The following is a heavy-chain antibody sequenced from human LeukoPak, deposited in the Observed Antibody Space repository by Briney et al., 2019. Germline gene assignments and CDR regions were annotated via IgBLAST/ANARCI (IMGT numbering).Heavy chain of an antibody. D-gene: IGHD2-21*02. CDR2: IIPILGIA. J-gene: IGHJ4*02. CDR1: GGTFSSYA. CDR3: ASEDCGGDCYDYFDY. V-gene: IGHV1-69*04. Sequence: EASVTVSCKASGGTFSSYAISWVRQAPGQGLEWMGRIIPILGIANYAQKFQGRVTITADKSTSTAYMELSSLRSEDTAVYYCASEDCGGDCYDYFDYWGQGTLVTVSS.